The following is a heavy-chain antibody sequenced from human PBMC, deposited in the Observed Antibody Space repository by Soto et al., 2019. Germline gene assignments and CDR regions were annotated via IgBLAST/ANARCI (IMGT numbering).Heavy chain of an antibody. V-gene: IGHV4-30-4*01. Sequence: SETLSLTCTVSGGSISSGDYYWSWIRQPPGKGLEWIGYIYYSGSTYYNPSLKSRVTISVDTSKNQFSLKLSSVTAADTAVYYCARDIWSSGYYYDYWGQGTLVTVSS. CDR2: IYYSGST. D-gene: IGHD3-22*01. CDR3: ARDIWSSGYYYDY. J-gene: IGHJ4*02. CDR1: GGSISSGDYY.